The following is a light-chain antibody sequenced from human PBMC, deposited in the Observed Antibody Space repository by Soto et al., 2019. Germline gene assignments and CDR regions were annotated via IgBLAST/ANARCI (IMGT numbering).Light chain of an antibody. Sequence: QSVLTQPASVSGSPGQSIAISCTGTSSDVGLYNYVSWYQQHPDKVPKLIIYDVTNRPSGVSDRFSGSKSGNTASLTISGLQADDEADYYCSSFTASSTYVFGTGTKVT. CDR2: DVT. V-gene: IGLV2-14*01. CDR3: SSFTASSTYV. J-gene: IGLJ1*01. CDR1: SSDVGLYNY.